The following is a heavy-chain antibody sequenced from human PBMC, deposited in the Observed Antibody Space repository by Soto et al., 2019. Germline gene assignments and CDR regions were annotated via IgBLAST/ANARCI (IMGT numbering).Heavy chain of an antibody. V-gene: IGHV3-53*01. CDR2: IYSGDTT. Sequence: GGSLRLSCAASGFNVSSYHMNWVRQAPGKGLEWVSVIYSGDTTHYSESVRGRFTISRDNSRNTLFLQMTNLRLEDTAVYYCVRDRVYNGSYFFDHWGHGALVTVSS. CDR3: VRDRVYNGSYFFDH. D-gene: IGHD2-8*01. J-gene: IGHJ4*01. CDR1: GFNVSSYH.